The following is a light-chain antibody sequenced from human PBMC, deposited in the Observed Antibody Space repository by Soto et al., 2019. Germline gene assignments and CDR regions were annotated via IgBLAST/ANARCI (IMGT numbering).Light chain of an antibody. CDR1: QGISSY. J-gene: IGKJ4*01. CDR3: QQYYSYPLT. CDR2: AAS. V-gene: IGKV1-8*01. Sequence: AIRMTQSPSSFSASTGDRVTITCRASQGISSYLAWYQQKPGQAPKLLIYAASTLQSGVPSRFSGRGSGTDFTLTISCLQSEDFATYYCQQYYSYPLTFAGGTKVEIK.